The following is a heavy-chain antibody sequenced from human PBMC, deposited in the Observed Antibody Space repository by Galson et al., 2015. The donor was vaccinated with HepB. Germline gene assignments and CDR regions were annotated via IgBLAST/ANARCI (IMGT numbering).Heavy chain of an antibody. CDR1: GYTLTELS. D-gene: IGHD3-9*01. CDR2: FDPEDGET. Sequence: SVKVSCKVSGYTLTELSMHWVRQAPGKGLEWMGGFDPEDGETIYAQKFQGRVTMTEDTSTDTAYMELSSLRSEDTAVYYCATASPLYDILTGYNYYGMDVWGQGTTVTVSS. CDR3: ATASPLYDILTGYNYYGMDV. J-gene: IGHJ6*02. V-gene: IGHV1-24*01.